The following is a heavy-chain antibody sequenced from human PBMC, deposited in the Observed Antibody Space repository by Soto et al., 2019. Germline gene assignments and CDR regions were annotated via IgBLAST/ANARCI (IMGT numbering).Heavy chain of an antibody. Sequence: ASVKVSCKASGYTFTSYGISWVRQAPGQGLEWMGWISAYNGNTNYAQKLQGRVTMTTDTSTSTAYMELRSLRSDDTAVYYCARGDVDIVATGTFDIWGQGTMVTVSS. CDR1: GYTFTSYG. D-gene: IGHD5-12*01. CDR2: ISAYNGNT. V-gene: IGHV1-18*01. J-gene: IGHJ3*02. CDR3: ARGDVDIVATGTFDI.